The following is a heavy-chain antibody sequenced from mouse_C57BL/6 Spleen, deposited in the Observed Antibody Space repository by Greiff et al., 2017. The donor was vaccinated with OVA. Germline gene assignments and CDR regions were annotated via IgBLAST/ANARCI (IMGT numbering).Heavy chain of an antibody. CDR2: ISDGGSYT. CDR1: GFTFSSYA. V-gene: IGHV5-4*01. CDR3: ARDRDYYGSRYFDV. D-gene: IGHD1-1*01. Sequence: EVKLVESGGGLVKPGGSLKLSCAASGFTFSSYAMSWVRQTPEKRLEWVATISDGGSYTYYPDNVKGRFTISRDNAKNNLYLQRSHLKSEDTAMYYCARDRDYYGSRYFDVWGTGTTVTVSS. J-gene: IGHJ1*03.